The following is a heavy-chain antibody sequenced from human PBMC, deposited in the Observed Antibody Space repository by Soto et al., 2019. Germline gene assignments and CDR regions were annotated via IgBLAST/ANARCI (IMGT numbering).Heavy chain of an antibody. Sequence: QVQLVQSGAEVKKPGSSVKVSCKASGGTFGSYAISWVRQAPGQGLEWMGGIIPIPGTANYAQKFQGRVTIAADESTSTAYMELSSRRSEDTAVYYCARSQGSSSSLETYYYYYYGMDVWGQGTTVTVSS. V-gene: IGHV1-69*01. CDR2: IIPIPGTA. D-gene: IGHD2-2*01. CDR1: GGTFGSYA. CDR3: ARSQGSSSSLETYYYYYYGMDV. J-gene: IGHJ6*02.